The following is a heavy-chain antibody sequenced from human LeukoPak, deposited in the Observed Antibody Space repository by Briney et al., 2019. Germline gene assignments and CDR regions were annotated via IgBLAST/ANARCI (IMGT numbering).Heavy chain of an antibody. CDR2: IYSGGST. J-gene: IGHJ4*02. Sequence: PGGSLRLSCAASGFTVSSNYMSWVRQAPGKGLEWVSVIYSGGSTYYADSVKGRFTISRDNSKNTLYLQMNSLRAEDTAVYYCAREGYYGSGISAFYYFDYWGQGTLVTVSS. D-gene: IGHD3-10*01. V-gene: IGHV3-66*01. CDR1: GFTVSSNY. CDR3: AREGYYGSGISAFYYFDY.